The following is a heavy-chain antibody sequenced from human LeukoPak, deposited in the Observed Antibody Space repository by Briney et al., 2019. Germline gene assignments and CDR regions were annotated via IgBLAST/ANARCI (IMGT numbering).Heavy chain of an antibody. CDR2: IIPIFGTA. J-gene: IGHJ5*02. V-gene: IGHV1-69*13. CDR1: GGTFISYA. Sequence: GASVKVSCKASGGTFISYAISWVRQAPGQGLEWMGGIIPIFGTANYAQKFQGRVTITADESTSTAYMELSSLRSEDTAVYYCAREAGGYDLPVWSDPWGQGTLVTVSS. CDR3: AREAGGYDLPVWSDP. D-gene: IGHD5-12*01.